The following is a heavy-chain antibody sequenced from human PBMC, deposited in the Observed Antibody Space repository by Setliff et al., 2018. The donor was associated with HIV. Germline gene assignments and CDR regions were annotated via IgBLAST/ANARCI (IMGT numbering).Heavy chain of an antibody. CDR2: IYYRGGT. CDR1: GASISSYY. D-gene: IGHD2-15*01. V-gene: IGHV4-59*01. J-gene: IGHJ4*02. CDR3: ARATATWLVDN. Sequence: PSETLSLTCNVSGASISSYYWSWIRQPPGKGLEWIGYIYYRGGTNYNPSLKSRLTISVGAAKNQFSLKLSSVTTADTAVYYCARATATWLVDNWGQGTLVTSPQ.